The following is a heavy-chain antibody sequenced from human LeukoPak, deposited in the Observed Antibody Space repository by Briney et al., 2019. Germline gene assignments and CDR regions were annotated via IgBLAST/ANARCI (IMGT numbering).Heavy chain of an antibody. D-gene: IGHD3-3*01. CDR2: ISSSSSYI. Sequence: GGSLRLSCAASGFTFSGYSMNWVRQAPGKGLEWVSSISSSSSYIYYADSVKGRFTISRDNAKNSVHLQMNSLRAEDTAVYYCARWATIFGVVIPAFDSWGREPWSPSPQ. CDR1: GFTFSGYS. CDR3: ARWATIFGVVIPAFDS. J-gene: IGHJ4*02. V-gene: IGHV3-21*01.